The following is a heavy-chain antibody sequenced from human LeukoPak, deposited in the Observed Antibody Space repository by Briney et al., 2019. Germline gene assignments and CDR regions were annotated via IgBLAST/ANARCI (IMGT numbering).Heavy chain of an antibody. CDR1: GYRFTSYW. D-gene: IGHD3-9*01. CDR2: IYPGDSDT. CDR3: ARRDYDILTGYYKFDY. J-gene: IGHJ4*02. Sequence: GESLKISCKGSGYRFTSYWIGWVRQMPGKGLEWMGIIYPGDSDTRYSPSFQGQVTISADKSISTAYLQWSSLKASDTAMYYCARRDYDILTGYYKFDYWGQGTLVTVSS. V-gene: IGHV5-51*01.